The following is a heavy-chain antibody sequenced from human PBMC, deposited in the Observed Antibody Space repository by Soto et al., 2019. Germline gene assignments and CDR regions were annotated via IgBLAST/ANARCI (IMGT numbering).Heavy chain of an antibody. Sequence: QVQLVQSGAEVKKPGSSVKVSCKASGGTFSSYAISWVRQAPGQGLEWMGGIIPIFGTANYAQKFQGRATITADESTSTAYMELSSLRSEDTAVYYCARGIYYDKEYYYGMDVWGQGTTVTVSS. CDR1: GGTFSSYA. D-gene: IGHD3-22*01. J-gene: IGHJ6*02. CDR3: ARGIYYDKEYYYGMDV. CDR2: IIPIFGTA. V-gene: IGHV1-69*01.